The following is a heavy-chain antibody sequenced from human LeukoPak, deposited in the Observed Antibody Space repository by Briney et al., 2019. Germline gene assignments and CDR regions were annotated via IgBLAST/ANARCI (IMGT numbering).Heavy chain of an antibody. CDR1: GYTFTSYG. D-gene: IGHD6-13*01. J-gene: IGHJ4*02. Sequence: GASVKVSCKASGYTFTSYGISWVRQAPGQGLEWMGWISAYNGNTNYARKLQGRVTMTTDTSTSTAYMELRSLRSDDTAVYYCASFACDEGSSCLVSPFDYWGQGTLVTVSS. CDR3: ASFACDEGSSCLVSPFDY. V-gene: IGHV1-18*01. CDR2: ISAYNGNT.